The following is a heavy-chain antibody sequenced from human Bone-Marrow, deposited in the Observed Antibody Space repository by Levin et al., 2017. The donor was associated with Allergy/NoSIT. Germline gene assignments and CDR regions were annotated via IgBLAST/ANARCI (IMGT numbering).Heavy chain of an antibody. V-gene: IGHV3-21*06. CDR2: ISETMTYI. CDR3: ARDEYFYDPSGKFLFSGMDV. J-gene: IGHJ6*02. D-gene: IGHD3-22*01. CDR1: GFTFNTYT. Sequence: KPGGSLRLSCAASGFTFNTYTMNWVRQAPGKGLEWVSSISETMTYIKYADSVKGRFTISRDNAKNSLYLQMHSLRAEDTAVYYCARDEYFYDPSGKFLFSGMDVWGQGTTVIVSS.